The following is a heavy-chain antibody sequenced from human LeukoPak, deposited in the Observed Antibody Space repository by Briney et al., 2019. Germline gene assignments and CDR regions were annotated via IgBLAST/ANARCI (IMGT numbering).Heavy chain of an antibody. V-gene: IGHV4-39*01. CDR2: IYYSGST. CDR3: ATPYSGGYQGLDI. Sequence: SETLSLTCTVSGGSISSNKYYWGWIRQPPGKGLEWIGSIYYSGSTYYNPTLKSRVTIFVDTSKNQFSLKLSPVTAADTAVYYCATPYSGGYQGLDIWGQGTMVTVSS. D-gene: IGHD1-26*01. J-gene: IGHJ3*02. CDR1: GGSISSNKYY.